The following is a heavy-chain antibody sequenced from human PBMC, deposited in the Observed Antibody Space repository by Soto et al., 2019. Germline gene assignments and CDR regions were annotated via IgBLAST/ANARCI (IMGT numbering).Heavy chain of an antibody. CDR1: GGSISSYY. CDR3: ARQNMITFGGVIAFDAFDI. J-gene: IGHJ3*02. V-gene: IGHV4-59*08. D-gene: IGHD3-16*02. Sequence: SETLSLTCTVSGGSISSYYWSWIRQPPGKGLEWIGYIYYSGSTNYNPSLKSRVTISVDTSKNQFSLKLGSVTAADTAVYYCARQNMITFGGVIAFDAFDIWGQGTMVTVSS. CDR2: IYYSGST.